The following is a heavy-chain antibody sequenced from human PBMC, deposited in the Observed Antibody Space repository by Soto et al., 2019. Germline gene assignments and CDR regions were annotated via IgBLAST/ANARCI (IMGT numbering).Heavy chain of an antibody. Sequence: QVQLVQSGAEVKKPGASVKVSCKASGYTFSDYYMHWVRQAPGQGLEWMGFINSKSGATNYAQKFQVSVPMSRDTSISTAYMELSNLRSDDTAIYCCARDPVPSIWHFDTWGRGTLVTVSS. CDR1: GYTFSDYY. D-gene: IGHD6-6*01. V-gene: IGHV1-2*02. J-gene: IGHJ2*01. CDR3: ARDPVPSIWHFDT. CDR2: INSKSGAT.